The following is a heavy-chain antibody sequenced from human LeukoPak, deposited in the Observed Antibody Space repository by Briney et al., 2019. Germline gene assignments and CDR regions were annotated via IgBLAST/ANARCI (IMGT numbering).Heavy chain of an antibody. CDR2: IYYSGTT. CDR3: ARDSPGYGGSWYFDL. V-gene: IGHV4-59*01. Sequence: PSEILSLTCTVSGVSISSYYWSWIRQPPGKGLEWIGYIYYSGTTNHNPSLKSRVTISVDTSKNQFSLKLSSVTAADTAVYYCARDSPGYGGSWYFDLWGRGTLVTVSS. J-gene: IGHJ2*01. D-gene: IGHD4-23*01. CDR1: GVSISSYY.